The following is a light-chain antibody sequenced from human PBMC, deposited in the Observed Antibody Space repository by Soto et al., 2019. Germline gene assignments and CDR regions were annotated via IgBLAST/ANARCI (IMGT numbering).Light chain of an antibody. CDR1: QSVSNNY. V-gene: IGKV3-20*01. CDR3: QPYGGSPGT. CDR2: GAS. Sequence: EIVLTQSPGTLSLSPGERATLSCRASQSVSNNYLAWYQQKPGQAPRLLINGASIRATGIPDRFSGSGSGTDFTLTISRLEPEDIAVYYCQPYGGSPGTFGQGTKVEIK. J-gene: IGKJ1*01.